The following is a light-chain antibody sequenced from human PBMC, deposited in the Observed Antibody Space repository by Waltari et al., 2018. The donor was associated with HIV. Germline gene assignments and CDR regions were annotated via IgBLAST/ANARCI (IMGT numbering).Light chain of an antibody. CDR1: SSNVGKNY. CDR3: ASWDDALSSWL. J-gene: IGLJ2*01. V-gene: IGLV1-47*01. CDR2: RNE. Sequence: QSALSQPPSTSRPPGQRVVISCSGSSSNVGKNYVSWFQQLPGAAPRLLIYRNERRPSGFPYRFAAAKSGTSASLVISGLRSDDEAEYVCASWDDALSSWLFGGGTKLTVL.